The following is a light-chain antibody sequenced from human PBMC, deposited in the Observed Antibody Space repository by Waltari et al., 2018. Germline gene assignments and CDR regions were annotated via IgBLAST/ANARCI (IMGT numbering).Light chain of an antibody. CDR2: GAS. CDR3: QQSYSSPRVT. Sequence: DFQLTQSPSSLSASVGDRVTIACRASQHIGNYLNWYQQKVGKAPKLLIYGASTLQNGVPSRFSGSGSGTDFTLTISRLQPDDFATYFCQQSYSSPRVTFGQGTRLEIK. CDR1: QHIGNY. V-gene: IGKV1-39*01. J-gene: IGKJ5*01.